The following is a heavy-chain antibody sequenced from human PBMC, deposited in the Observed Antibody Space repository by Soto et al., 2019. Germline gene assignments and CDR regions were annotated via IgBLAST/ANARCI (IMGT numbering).Heavy chain of an antibody. CDR3: ARDADYGGSRGGMDV. Sequence: QVQLQQWGAGLLKPSETLSLTCAVSGGSLSDYYWPWIRQSPGKGLEWIGEIQPSGSTNYKPSLRSPVTISLYTSKNQLSLKLTSLTAADTAVYYCARDADYGGSRGGMDVWGRGTTVTVSS. CDR1: GGSLSDYY. J-gene: IGHJ6*02. D-gene: IGHD4-17*01. V-gene: IGHV4-34*01. CDR2: IQPSGST.